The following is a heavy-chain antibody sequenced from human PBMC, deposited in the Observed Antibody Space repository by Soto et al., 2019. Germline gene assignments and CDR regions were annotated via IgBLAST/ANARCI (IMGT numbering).Heavy chain of an antibody. J-gene: IGHJ5*02. Sequence: PGGSLRLSCTASGFTLQNYAMAWVRQAPGKGLEWVSTLIGGHYGTAYSYSVKGRFTVSRDNSKNCLYLQMNSLGVEDTAMYFCAKGKSTGHIDWLDPWGPGILVTVSS. CDR3: AKGKSTGHIDWLDP. V-gene: IGHV3-23*01. CDR2: LIGGHYGT. CDR1: GFTLQNYA.